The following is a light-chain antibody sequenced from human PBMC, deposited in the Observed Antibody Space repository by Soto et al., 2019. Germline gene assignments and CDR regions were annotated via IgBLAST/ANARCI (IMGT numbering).Light chain of an antibody. V-gene: IGLV2-14*01. CDR3: SSYTSSSTRV. J-gene: IGLJ1*01. CDR1: SSDVGGYNN. CDR2: DVS. Sequence: QSALTQPASVSGSPGQSIAISCTGTSSDVGGYNNVSWYQQYPGKAPKLMIFDVSNRPSGVSDRVSGSKSGNTASLSISGRQAEDDADYYCSSYTSSSTRVFGTGTKLTVL.